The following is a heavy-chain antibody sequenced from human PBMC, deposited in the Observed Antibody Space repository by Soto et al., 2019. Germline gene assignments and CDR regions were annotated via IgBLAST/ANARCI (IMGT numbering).Heavy chain of an antibody. J-gene: IGHJ4*02. D-gene: IGHD1-7*01. V-gene: IGHV4-59*08. CDR2: IYYSGST. CDR3: ARLLTGPRDYFDY. CDR1: GSSISSHY. Sequence: SETLSLTCTVSGSSISSHYWSWIRQPPGKGLEWIGYIYYSGSTNYNPSLKSRVTISVDTSKNQFSLKLSSVTAADTAVYYCARLLTGPRDYFDYWGQGTLVTVSS.